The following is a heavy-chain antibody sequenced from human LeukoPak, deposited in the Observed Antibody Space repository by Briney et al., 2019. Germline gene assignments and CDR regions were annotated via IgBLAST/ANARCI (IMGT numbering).Heavy chain of an antibody. D-gene: IGHD6-13*01. CDR3: ARTVAAAGPMDY. CDR1: GFTFSSYG. J-gene: IGHJ4*02. CDR2: ISYDGSSK. Sequence: PGGSLRLSCAASGFTFSSYGMHWVRQAPGKGLEWVAVISYDGSSKYYADSVKGRFTNSRDNSKNTLYLQMNSLRTEDTAVYYCARTVAAAGPMDYWGQGTLVTVSS. V-gene: IGHV3-30*03.